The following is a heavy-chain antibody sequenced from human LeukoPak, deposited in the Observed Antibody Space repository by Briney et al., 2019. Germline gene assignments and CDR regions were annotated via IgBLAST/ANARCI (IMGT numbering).Heavy chain of an antibody. CDR2: ISSSSTI. Sequence: GGSLRLSCAASGFTFSSYSMNWVRQAPGKGLEWVSYISSSSTIYYADSVKGRFTISRDNAKNSLYLQVNSLRAEDTAVYYCARARWAAAGTGDYWGQGTLVTVSS. V-gene: IGHV3-48*01. CDR1: GFTFSSYS. J-gene: IGHJ4*02. D-gene: IGHD6-13*01. CDR3: ARARWAAAGTGDY.